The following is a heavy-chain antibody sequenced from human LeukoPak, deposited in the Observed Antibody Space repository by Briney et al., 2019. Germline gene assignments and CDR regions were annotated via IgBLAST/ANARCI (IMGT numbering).Heavy chain of an antibody. D-gene: IGHD6-6*01. J-gene: IGHJ4*02. CDR2: INSDGSST. V-gene: IGHV3-74*01. CDR3: ARGLSGYASSLGY. CDR1: RFTFSSYA. Sequence: GGSLRLSCAASRFTFSSYAMSWVRQAPGKGLVWVSRINSDGSSTSYADSVRGRFSISRDNAKNTLYLQMNSLRAEDTAVYYCARGLSGYASSLGYWGQGTLVTVSA.